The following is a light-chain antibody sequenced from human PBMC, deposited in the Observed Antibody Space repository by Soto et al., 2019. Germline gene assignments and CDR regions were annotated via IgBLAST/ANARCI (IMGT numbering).Light chain of an antibody. V-gene: IGKV3-15*01. CDR1: QSVSSN. CDR2: GAS. Sequence: EIVMTQSPATLSVSPGERATLSCRASQSVSSNLAWYQQKPGQAPRLLIYGASTRATGIPARFRGSVSGTEFTLTISSLQSEDFAVYYCQQYYNWPPWTFGQGTKVEIK. J-gene: IGKJ1*01. CDR3: QQYYNWPPWT.